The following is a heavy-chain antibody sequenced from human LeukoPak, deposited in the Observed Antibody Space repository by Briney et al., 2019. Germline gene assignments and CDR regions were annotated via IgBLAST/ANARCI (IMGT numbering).Heavy chain of an antibody. Sequence: SETLSLTCTVSGGSISSGGYYWGWIRQHPGKGLEWIVYIYYSGSTYYNPSLKSRVTISVDTSKHQFSLKLRSVSPATTVVCFCSSGGYGDYGRWFDPWGQGTLVTVSS. CDR3: SSGGYGDYGRWFDP. CDR2: IYYSGST. V-gene: IGHV4-31*03. D-gene: IGHD4-17*01. J-gene: IGHJ5*02. CDR1: GGSISSGGYY.